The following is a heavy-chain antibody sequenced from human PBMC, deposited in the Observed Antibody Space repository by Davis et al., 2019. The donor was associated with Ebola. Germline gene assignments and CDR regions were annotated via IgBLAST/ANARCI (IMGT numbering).Heavy chain of an antibody. CDR1: GYSFTDYH. CDR2: INPNSGGT. CDR3: ARDSVSTIDY. D-gene: IGHD5/OR15-5a*01. Sequence: AASVKVSCKASGYSFTDYHILWVRQAPGQGLEWMGWINPNSGGTNYAQRFQGRVTMTRDTSINTAYMELSTLRSDDTAVYFCARDSVSTIDYWGQGTLVTVPS. V-gene: IGHV1-2*02. J-gene: IGHJ4*02.